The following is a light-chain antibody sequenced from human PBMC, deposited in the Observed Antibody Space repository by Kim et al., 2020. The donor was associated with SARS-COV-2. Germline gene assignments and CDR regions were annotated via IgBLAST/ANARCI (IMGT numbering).Light chain of an antibody. Sequence: PGERATLSCRASQSVSGTLLAWYQHKPGQAPRLLIAGASIRATGVPDRFSGGGCGADFTLTISRLGPEDFAVYYCHKYASSPRTFGGGTKVDIK. CDR3: HKYASSPRT. CDR2: GAS. CDR1: QSVSGTL. V-gene: IGKV3-20*01. J-gene: IGKJ4*01.